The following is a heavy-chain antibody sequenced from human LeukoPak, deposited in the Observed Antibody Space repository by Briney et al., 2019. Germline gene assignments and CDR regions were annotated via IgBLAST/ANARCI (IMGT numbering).Heavy chain of an antibody. V-gene: IGHV3-48*03. J-gene: IGHJ5*02. Sequence: GGSLRLSCAASGFDLSTYEMNWVRQAPGKGLEWIADITISGHTKNYADSVKGRFTISRDNARTSLYLQMNSLRVEDTGVYYCARGDPEADRWGQGSVATVCS. CDR3: ARGDPEADR. CDR2: ITISGHTK. CDR1: GFDLSTYE.